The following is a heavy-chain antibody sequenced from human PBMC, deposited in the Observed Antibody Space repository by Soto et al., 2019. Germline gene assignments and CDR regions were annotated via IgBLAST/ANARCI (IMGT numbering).Heavy chain of an antibody. CDR1: GFTVSSNY. CDR3: ARNVDTAMVFFDY. V-gene: IGHV3-66*01. J-gene: IGHJ4*02. CDR2: IFSDGRT. D-gene: IGHD5-18*01. Sequence: PGGSLRLSCAASGFTVSSNYINWVRQAPGKGLEWVSVIFSDGRTYYADSVKGRFTISRDNSKNTVYLQMNSLRVEDTAVYYCARNVDTAMVFFDYWGQGTLVTVSS.